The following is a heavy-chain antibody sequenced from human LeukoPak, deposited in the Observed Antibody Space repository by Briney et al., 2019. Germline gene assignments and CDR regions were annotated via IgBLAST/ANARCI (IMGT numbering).Heavy chain of an antibody. CDR1: GYTFTGYY. CDR2: INPNSGGT. Sequence: ASVKVSCKAPGYTFTGYYMHWVRQAPGQGLEWMGWINPNSGGTNYAQKFQGRVTMTRDTSISTAYMELSRLRSDDTAVYYCATLGYCSSTSCPQLLYFDYWGQGTLVTVSS. V-gene: IGHV1-2*02. D-gene: IGHD2-2*01. CDR3: ATLGYCSSTSCPQLLYFDY. J-gene: IGHJ4*02.